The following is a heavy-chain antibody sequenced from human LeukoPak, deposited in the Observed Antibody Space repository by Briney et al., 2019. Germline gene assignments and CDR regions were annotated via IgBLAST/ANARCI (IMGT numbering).Heavy chain of an antibody. CDR3: ARERQDTIVHSGAFDI. D-gene: IGHD3-10*01. J-gene: IGHJ3*02. V-gene: IGHV3-30-3*01. CDR1: GSTFSTYF. Sequence: GRSLRLSCAAFGSTFSTYFMHWVRQAPGKGLEWVAVIASDGSHTFYVESVKGRFTISRDNSKNTLYLQMNSLRAEDTAVYFCARERQDTIVHSGAFDIWGQGTMVTVSS. CDR2: IASDGSHT.